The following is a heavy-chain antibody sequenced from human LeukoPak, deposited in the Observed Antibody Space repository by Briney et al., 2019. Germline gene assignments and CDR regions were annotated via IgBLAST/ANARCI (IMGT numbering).Heavy chain of an antibody. D-gene: IGHD2-21*02. V-gene: IGHV3-21*01. CDR1: GFTFDDYA. J-gene: IGHJ6*03. CDR2: ISSSSSYI. CDR3: ARAMVTIMGYYMDV. Sequence: GGSLRLSCAASGFTFDDYAMHWVRQAPGKGLEWVSSISSSSSYIYYADSVKGRFTISRDNAKNSLYLQMNSLRAEDTAVYYCARAMVTIMGYYMDVWGKGTTVTVSS.